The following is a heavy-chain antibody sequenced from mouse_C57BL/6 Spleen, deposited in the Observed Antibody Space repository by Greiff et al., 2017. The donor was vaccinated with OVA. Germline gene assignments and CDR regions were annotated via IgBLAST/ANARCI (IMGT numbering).Heavy chain of an antibody. J-gene: IGHJ3*01. CDR2: IYPGDGDT. CDR3: ARAAYGSSYVGCAY. V-gene: IGHV1-82*01. CDR1: GYAFSSSW. Sequence: QVQLQQSGPELVKPGASVKISCKASGYAFSSSWMNWVKQRPGKGLEWLGRIYPGDGDTNYNGKFKGKATLTADKSSSTAYMQLSSLTSEDSAVYFCARAAYGSSYVGCAYWGQGTLVTVSA. D-gene: IGHD1-1*01.